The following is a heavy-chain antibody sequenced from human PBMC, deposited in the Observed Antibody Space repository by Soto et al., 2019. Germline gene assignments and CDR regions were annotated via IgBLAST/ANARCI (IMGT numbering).Heavy chain of an antibody. V-gene: IGHV1-18*01. CDR2: ISAYNGNT. Sequence: ASVKVSCKASGYTFTSYGISWVRQAPGQGLEWMGWISAYNGNTNYAQKLQGRVTMTTDTSTSTAYMELRSLRSDDTAVYYCASEVAYDFCSGYPDYWGQGTLVPVSS. CDR3: ASEVAYDFCSGYPDY. D-gene: IGHD3-3*01. CDR1: GYTFTSYG. J-gene: IGHJ4*02.